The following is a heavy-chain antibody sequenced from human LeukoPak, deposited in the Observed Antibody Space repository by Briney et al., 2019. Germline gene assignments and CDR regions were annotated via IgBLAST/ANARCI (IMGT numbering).Heavy chain of an antibody. Sequence: SETLSLTCDVSGGSINDRDWWTWVRQPPGKGLEWLGEIQSSGRTNYNPSLKSRVTISVDTSKNQFSLKLSSVTAADTAVYYCARDERWFGELWGYYYYYGMDVWGQGTTVTVSS. V-gene: IGHV4-4*02. D-gene: IGHD3-10*01. J-gene: IGHJ6*02. CDR3: ARDERWFGELWGYYYYYGMDV. CDR1: GGSINDRDW. CDR2: IQSSGRT.